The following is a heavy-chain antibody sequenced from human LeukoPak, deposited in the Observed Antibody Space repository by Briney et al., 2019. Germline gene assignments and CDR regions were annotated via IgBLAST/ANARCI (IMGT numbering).Heavy chain of an antibody. V-gene: IGHV4-39*01. CDR3: AILSPHIRDYYDSSGYYPFYYYYGMDV. J-gene: IGHJ6*02. CDR1: GGSISSSSYY. Sequence: SETLTLTCTVSGGSISSSSYYWGWIRQPPGKGLEWIGSIYYSGSTYYNPSLKSRVTISVDTSKNQFSLKLSSVTAADTAVYYCAILSPHIRDYYDSSGYYPFYYYYGMDVWGQGTTVTVSS. D-gene: IGHD3-22*01. CDR2: IYYSGST.